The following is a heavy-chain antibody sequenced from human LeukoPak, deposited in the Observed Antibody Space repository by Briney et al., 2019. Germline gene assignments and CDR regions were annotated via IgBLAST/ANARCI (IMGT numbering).Heavy chain of an antibody. J-gene: IGHJ4*02. Sequence: GGSLRLSCVASGFTFSSYEMNWVRQAPGKGLEWVSYISSSGSTIYYADSVKGRFTISRDNAKNSLYLQMNSLRAEDTAVYYCARSTNTPNYGDYNFDYWGQGTLVTVSS. CDR1: GFTFSSYE. CDR3: ARSTNTPNYGDYNFDY. CDR2: ISSSGSTI. D-gene: IGHD4-17*01. V-gene: IGHV3-48*03.